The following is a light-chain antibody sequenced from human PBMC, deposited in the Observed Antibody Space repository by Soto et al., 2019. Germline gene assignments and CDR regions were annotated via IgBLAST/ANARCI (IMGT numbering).Light chain of an antibody. V-gene: IGLV2-14*01. Sequence: QSVLTQPASVSGSPGQSITISCTGTSRDVGGYNYLSWYQQHPGKAPKLMIYEVSNRPSGVSNRFSGSKSGNTASLTISGLQTEYEADYYCNSYTISSTHVVFGGGTKVTVL. CDR3: NSYTISSTHVV. J-gene: IGLJ2*01. CDR2: EVS. CDR1: SRDVGGYNY.